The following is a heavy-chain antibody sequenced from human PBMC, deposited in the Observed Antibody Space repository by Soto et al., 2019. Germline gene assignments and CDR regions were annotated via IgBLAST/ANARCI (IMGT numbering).Heavy chain of an antibody. V-gene: IGHV1-18*01. CDR1: GYTFTSYG. CDR3: ARPSSSASGWYLSWFDP. Sequence: QVPLVQSGAEVKKPGASVKVSCKASGYTFTSYGISWVRQAPGQGLEWMGWISAYNGNTNYAQKLQGRVTMTTDTATSTAYRELRSLRSDDTAVYYCARPSSSASGWYLSWFDPWGQGTLVTVSS. D-gene: IGHD6-19*01. J-gene: IGHJ5*02. CDR2: ISAYNGNT.